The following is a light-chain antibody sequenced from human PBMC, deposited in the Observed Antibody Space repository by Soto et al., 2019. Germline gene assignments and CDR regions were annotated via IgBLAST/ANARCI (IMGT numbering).Light chain of an antibody. CDR1: SSDVGSFDS. J-gene: IGLJ1*01. Sequence: QSVLTQPDSVSGSPGQPITISCTGTSSDVGSFDSVAWYQHNPGKAPKLMIYDVSNRPSGVSSRFSGSKSGNTASLSISGLQTEDEANYYCSSFTTSSTLVFGTGTKLTVL. V-gene: IGLV2-14*01. CDR3: SSFTTSSTLV. CDR2: DVS.